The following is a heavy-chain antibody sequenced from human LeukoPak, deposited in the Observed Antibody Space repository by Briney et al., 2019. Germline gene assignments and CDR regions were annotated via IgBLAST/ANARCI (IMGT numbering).Heavy chain of an antibody. D-gene: IGHD3-22*01. J-gene: IGHJ4*02. CDR3: ARTYYYDSSGLYYFDY. Sequence: SETLSLTCTVSGGSISSYYWSWIRQPPGKGMEWIGYIYYSGSTYYNPSLKSRVSISVDTSKNQFSLKLSSVTAAGTAVYYCARTYYYDSSGLYYFDYWGQGTLVTVSS. V-gene: IGHV4-59*06. CDR1: GGSISSYY. CDR2: IYYSGST.